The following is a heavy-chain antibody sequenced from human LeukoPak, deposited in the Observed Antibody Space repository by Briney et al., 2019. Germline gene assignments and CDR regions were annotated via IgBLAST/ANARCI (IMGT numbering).Heavy chain of an antibody. Sequence: ASVKVSCTASGGTFSSYAISWVRQAPGQGLEWMGGIIPIFGTANYAQKFQGRVTITADESTSTAYMELSSLRSEDTAVYYCASHDYATRYGMDVWGKGTTVTVSS. V-gene: IGHV1-69*13. CDR2: IIPIFGTA. CDR3: ASHDYATRYGMDV. CDR1: GGTFSSYA. J-gene: IGHJ6*04. D-gene: IGHD4-17*01.